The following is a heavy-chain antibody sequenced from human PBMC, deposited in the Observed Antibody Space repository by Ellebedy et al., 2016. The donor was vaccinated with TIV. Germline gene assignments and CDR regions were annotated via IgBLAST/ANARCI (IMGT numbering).Heavy chain of an antibody. CDR2: IFHSGRS. Sequence: SETLSLTXDVSGVSVSSNNWWSWVRQSPGKGLEWIGEIFHSGRSTYNPSLKSRVTISLDKSRNQISLTLTSAAAADTAVYYCARDVASSATRGPWFDPWGQGARVTISS. V-gene: IGHV4-4*02. CDR1: GVSVSSNNW. J-gene: IGHJ5*02. CDR3: ARDVASSATRGPWFDP. D-gene: IGHD3-16*01.